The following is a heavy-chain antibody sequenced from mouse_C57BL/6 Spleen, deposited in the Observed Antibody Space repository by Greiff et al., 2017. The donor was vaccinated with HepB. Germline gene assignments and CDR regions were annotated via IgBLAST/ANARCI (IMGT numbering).Heavy chain of an antibody. Sequence: VQLQQSGPELVKPGASVKISCKASGYTFTDYYMNWVKQSHGKSLEWIGDINPNNGGTSYNQKFKGKATLTVDKSSSTAYMELRSLTSEDSAVYYCARRPLVTTVVGGDYWGQGTTLTVSS. CDR3: ARRPLVTTVVGGDY. V-gene: IGHV1-26*01. J-gene: IGHJ2*01. D-gene: IGHD1-1*01. CDR1: GYTFTDYY. CDR2: INPNNGGT.